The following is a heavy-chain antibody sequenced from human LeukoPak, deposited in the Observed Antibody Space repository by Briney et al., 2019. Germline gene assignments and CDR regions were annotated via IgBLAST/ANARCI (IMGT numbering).Heavy chain of an antibody. V-gene: IGHV3-48*01. CDR2: ISSGSSAI. Sequence: PGGSLRLSCAASGFTFNTYGMNWVRQAPGKGLEWVSYISSGSSAIFYADSVKGRFTVSRDNAKHSLYLQMNSLRPEDTAVYYCAIPNDYWGQGTLVTVSS. CDR1: GFTFNTYG. J-gene: IGHJ4*02. CDR3: AIPNDY.